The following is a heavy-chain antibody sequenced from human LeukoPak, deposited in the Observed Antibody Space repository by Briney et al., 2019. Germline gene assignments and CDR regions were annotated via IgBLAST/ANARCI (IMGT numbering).Heavy chain of an antibody. CDR2: ISGTGDGR. CDR3: AKDYSSGWNDY. CDR1: GFTFNNYA. J-gene: IGHJ4*02. V-gene: IGHV3-23*01. D-gene: IGHD6-19*01. Sequence: GGSLRLSCAASGFTFNNYAMSWVRQAPGKGLEWVSSISGTGDGRNYADSVKGRFTISRDNSKNTLYLQTNSLRAADTAVYYCAKDYSSGWNDYWGQGTLVTVSS.